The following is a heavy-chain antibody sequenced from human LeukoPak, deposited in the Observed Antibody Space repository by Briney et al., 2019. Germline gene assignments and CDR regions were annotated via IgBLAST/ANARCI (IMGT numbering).Heavy chain of an antibody. J-gene: IGHJ6*03. D-gene: IGHD3-10*01. CDR2: IYTSGST. CDR1: GGSISSYY. V-gene: IGHV4-4*07. CDR3: ARARELWFGELLYYYYMDV. Sequence: PSETLSLTCTVSGGSISSYYWSWIRQPAGKGLEWIGRIYTSGSTNHNPSLKSRVTMSVDTSKNQFSLKLSSVTAADTAVYYCARARELWFGELLYYYYMDVWGKGTTVTISS.